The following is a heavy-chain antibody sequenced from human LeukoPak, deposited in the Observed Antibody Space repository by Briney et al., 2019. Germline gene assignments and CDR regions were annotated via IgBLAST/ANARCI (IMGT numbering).Heavy chain of an antibody. Sequence: GGSLRLSCAPSGFTFSNYAMTWVSQAPGKGLEWVSSISGSGGSTHYADSVKGRFAISRDNSKITLSPQMTSLRAEDTAVYYCPRDHFDGSAFYGYYYGMEVWGQGTTVTVSS. V-gene: IGHV3-23*01. D-gene: IGHD2-15*01. CDR3: PRDHFDGSAFYGYYYGMEV. CDR2: ISGSGGST. CDR1: GFTFSNYA. J-gene: IGHJ6*02.